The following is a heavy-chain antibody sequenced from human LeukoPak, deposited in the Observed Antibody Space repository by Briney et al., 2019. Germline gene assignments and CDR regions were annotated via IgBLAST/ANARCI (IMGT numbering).Heavy chain of an antibody. CDR2: ISRNGGST. CDR1: GFTFSNFA. V-gene: IGHV3-23*01. D-gene: IGHD1-26*01. J-gene: IGHJ4*02. Sequence: GGSLRVSCAASGFTFSNFAMSWVRQAPGKGLEWVSTISRNGGSTYYTDSVKGRFTISRDNSKNILYLRMNSLRADDTAVYFCAKVTVGATFAFDYWGQGTLVTVSS. CDR3: AKVTVGATFAFDY.